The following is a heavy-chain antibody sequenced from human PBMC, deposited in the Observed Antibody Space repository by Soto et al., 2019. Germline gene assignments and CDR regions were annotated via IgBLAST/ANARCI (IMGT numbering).Heavy chain of an antibody. CDR1: GGSFTSNNW. Sequence: LSLTCAVSGGSFTSNNWWTWVRQPPGQGLEWIGEIYRTGSTNYNPSLKSRVTISLDKSENQFSLKVTSLTAADTAVYYCASRDPGTSVDYWGQGTLVTISS. D-gene: IGHD1-7*01. J-gene: IGHJ4*02. CDR3: ASRDPGTSVDY. CDR2: IYRTGST. V-gene: IGHV4-4*02.